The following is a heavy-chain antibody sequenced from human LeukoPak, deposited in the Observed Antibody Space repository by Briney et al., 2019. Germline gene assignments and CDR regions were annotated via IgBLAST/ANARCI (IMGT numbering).Heavy chain of an antibody. J-gene: IGHJ5*01. CDR1: GFSSGNYA. V-gene: IGHV3-23*01. D-gene: IGHD1-1*01. Sequence: GGSLRLSCVGSGFSSGNYAMSWVRQAPGKGLEWVSQISGTGGATWYTSTARDRFSISRDNSKNTLYLQMTSLRAEDTAIYYCVKDPRDTYGTNWFDSWGQGTRVTVSS. CDR2: ISGTGGAT. CDR3: VKDPRDTYGTNWFDS.